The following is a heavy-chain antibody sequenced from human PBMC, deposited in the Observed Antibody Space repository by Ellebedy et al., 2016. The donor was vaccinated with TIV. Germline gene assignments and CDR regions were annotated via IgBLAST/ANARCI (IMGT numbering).Heavy chain of an antibody. D-gene: IGHD1-26*01. CDR2: IITVYGTA. Sequence: ASVKVSXXASGGTFNSYAVSWVRQAPGQGLEWMGGIITVYGTANYAQKFRGRVTITADESTRTAYMELSSLRSDDTAVYYCAKVGATRVANFEHWGKGTTVTVSS. CDR3: AKVGATRVANFEH. V-gene: IGHV1-69*13. J-gene: IGHJ6*04. CDR1: GGTFNSYA.